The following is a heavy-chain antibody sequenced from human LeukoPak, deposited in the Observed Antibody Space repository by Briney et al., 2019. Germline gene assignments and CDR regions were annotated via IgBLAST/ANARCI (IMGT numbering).Heavy chain of an antibody. V-gene: IGHV3-11*04. J-gene: IGHJ3*02. CDR1: GFTFSDYY. Sequence: GGSLRLSCAASGFTFSDYYMSWIRQAPGKGLEWVSYISSSGSTIYYADSVKGRFTISRDNAKNSLYLQMNSLRAEDTAVYYCARDGDYDYVWGSYRYNAFDIWGQGTMVTVSS. CDR3: ARDGDYDYVWGSYRYNAFDI. CDR2: ISSSGSTI. D-gene: IGHD3-16*02.